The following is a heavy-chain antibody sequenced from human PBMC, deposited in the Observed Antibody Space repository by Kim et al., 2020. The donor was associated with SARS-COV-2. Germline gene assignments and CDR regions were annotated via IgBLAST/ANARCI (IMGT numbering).Heavy chain of an antibody. CDR2: INHSGST. CDR1: GGSFSGYY. V-gene: IGHV4-34*01. Sequence: SETLSLTCAVYGGSFSGYYWSWIRQPPGKGLEWIGEINHSGSTNYNPSLKSRVTISVDTSKNQFSLKLSSVTAADTAVYYCARDRGTVTVYYFDYWGQGT. D-gene: IGHD4-4*01. J-gene: IGHJ4*02. CDR3: ARDRGTVTVYYFDY.